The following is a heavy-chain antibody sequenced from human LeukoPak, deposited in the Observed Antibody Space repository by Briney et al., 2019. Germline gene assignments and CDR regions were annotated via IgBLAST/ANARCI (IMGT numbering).Heavy chain of an antibody. CDR1: GGSISSYY. Sequence: SETLSLTCTVSGGSISSYYRSWIRQPAGKGLEWIGRVYTSGSTNYNPSLKSRVTMSVDTSKNQFSLKLSSVTAADTAVYYCARTSSSGYYWYFDLWGRGTLVTVSS. CDR3: ARTSSSGYYWYFDL. CDR2: VYTSGST. D-gene: IGHD3-22*01. J-gene: IGHJ2*01. V-gene: IGHV4-4*07.